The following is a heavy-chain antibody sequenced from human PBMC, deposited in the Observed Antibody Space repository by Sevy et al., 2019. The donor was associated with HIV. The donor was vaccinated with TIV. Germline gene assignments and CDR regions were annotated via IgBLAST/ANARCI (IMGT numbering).Heavy chain of an antibody. CDR3: ARHAYYDSSGYSLDSGDYFQH. D-gene: IGHD3-22*01. CDR1: GYRFATYW. Sequence: GESLKISCKGSGYRFATYWIGWVRQMPGKGLEWMGIISPGDSDTIYSPSFQGQVTIPADKSISTAYLEWSSLKASDTAIYYCARHAYYDSSGYSLDSGDYFQHWGQGTLVTVSS. J-gene: IGHJ1*01. CDR2: ISPGDSDT. V-gene: IGHV5-51*01.